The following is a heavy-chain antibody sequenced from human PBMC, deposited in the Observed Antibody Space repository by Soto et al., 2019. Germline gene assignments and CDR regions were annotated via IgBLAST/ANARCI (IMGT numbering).Heavy chain of an antibody. D-gene: IGHD6-19*01. V-gene: IGHV1-69*13. CDR3: ARVMGTVAGLYYYYGMDV. CDR2: IIPIFGTA. J-gene: IGHJ6*02. CDR1: GGTFSSYA. Sequence: SVKVSCKASGGTFSSYAISWVRQAPGQGLEWMGGIIPIFGTANYAQRFQGRVTITADESTSTAYMELSSLRSEDTAVYYCARVMGTVAGLYYYYGMDVWGQGTTVTVSS.